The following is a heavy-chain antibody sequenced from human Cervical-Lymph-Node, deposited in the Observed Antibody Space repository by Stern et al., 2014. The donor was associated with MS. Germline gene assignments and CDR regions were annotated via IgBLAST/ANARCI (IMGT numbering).Heavy chain of an antibody. D-gene: IGHD2-21*02. J-gene: IGHJ6*02. CDR2: IIPIFGIT. CDR3: ARDGAYCGGDCYPGMDV. CDR1: GGTFSSYA. V-gene: IGHV1-69*01. Sequence: QVQLVQSGAEVKKPGSSVKVSCKASGGTFSSYAITWVRQAPGQGLEWIGGIIPIFGITNYEQKFQGRVTITADESTSTAYMELSSLRSEDTAVYYCARDGAYCGGDCYPGMDVWGQGTTVTVSS.